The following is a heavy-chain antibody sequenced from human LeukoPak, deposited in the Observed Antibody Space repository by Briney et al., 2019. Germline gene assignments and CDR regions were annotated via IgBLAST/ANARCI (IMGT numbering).Heavy chain of an antibody. D-gene: IGHD2-2*01. CDR1: GYNFTNYW. Sequence: GESLKIPCKGSGYNFTNYWIGWVRQMPGKGLEWMGIIYPGDSDTRYSPSFQGQVTISADKSISTAYLQWSSLKASDTAIFYCARHYCSSASCFEGYYYYMDVWGKGTTVTVSS. V-gene: IGHV5-51*01. CDR2: IYPGDSDT. CDR3: ARHYCSSASCFEGYYYYMDV. J-gene: IGHJ6*03.